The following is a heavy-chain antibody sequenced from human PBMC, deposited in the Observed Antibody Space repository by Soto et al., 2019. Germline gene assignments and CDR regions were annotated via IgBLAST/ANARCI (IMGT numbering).Heavy chain of an antibody. J-gene: IGHJ3*01. CDR2: GYPGDSET. CDR1: GYKFTTYW. Sequence: GESLKISCKASGYKFTTYWIGWVRQMPGKGLEWMGSGYPGDSETRWSPSFQGHVTVSAEPSLVTAFPHWNTLWASVTAIDYCARHAAAAGYNCPALDPWGQGTMVTVSS. CDR3: ARHAAAAGYNCPALDP. D-gene: IGHD6-25*01. V-gene: IGHV5-51*01.